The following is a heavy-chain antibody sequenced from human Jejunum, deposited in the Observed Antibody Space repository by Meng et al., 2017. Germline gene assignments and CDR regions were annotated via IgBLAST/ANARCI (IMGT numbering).Heavy chain of an antibody. V-gene: IGHV1-8*01. Sequence: QVQRVQCGAEGKKPGCSVKVCRKASGDNLITSDINWVRQASGQGLEWMGWINAKSGKSGFAKKFKGTVTLTTDTSISTDYMELSNLRYEDTAVYYCANSLFTGNYHGNYKDGSDCWGQGTLVTVSS. J-gene: IGHJ4*02. CDR2: INAKSGKS. CDR3: ANSLFTGNYHGNYKDGSDC. D-gene: IGHD3-10*01. CDR1: GDNLITSD.